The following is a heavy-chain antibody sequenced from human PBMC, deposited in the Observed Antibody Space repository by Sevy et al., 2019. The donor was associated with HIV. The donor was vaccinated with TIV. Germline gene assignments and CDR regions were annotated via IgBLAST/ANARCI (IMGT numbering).Heavy chain of an antibody. CDR3: ARGTQKRGYYDSSGYSSPQSWFDP. J-gene: IGHJ5*02. Sequence: SETLSLTCTVSGGSISSGGYYWSWIRQHPGKGLEWIGYIYYSGSTYYNPSLKSRVTISVDTSKNQFSLKLGSVTAADTAVYYCARGTQKRGYYDSSGYSSPQSWFDPWGQGTLVTVSS. CDR2: IYYSGST. V-gene: IGHV4-31*03. D-gene: IGHD3-22*01. CDR1: GGSISSGGYY.